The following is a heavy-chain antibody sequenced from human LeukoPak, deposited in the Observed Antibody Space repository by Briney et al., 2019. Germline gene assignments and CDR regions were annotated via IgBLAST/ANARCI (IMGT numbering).Heavy chain of an antibody. CDR2: ISAYNGNT. V-gene: IGHV1-18*01. D-gene: IGHD3-22*01. CDR3: ARDLSALWYDSSGNDAFDI. J-gene: IGHJ3*02. CDR1: GYTFTSYG. Sequence: ASVKVSCKASGYTFTSYGISWVRQAPGQGLEWMGWISAYNGNTNYAQKLQGRVTMTTDTSTSTAYMELRSLRSDDTAVYYCARDLSALWYDSSGNDAFDIWGQGTMVTVSS.